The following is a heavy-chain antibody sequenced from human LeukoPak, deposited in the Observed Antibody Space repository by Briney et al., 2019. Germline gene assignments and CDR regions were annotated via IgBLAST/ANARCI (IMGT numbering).Heavy chain of an antibody. CDR1: GYTFTSYD. CDR3: ARGRADYGDYVFDP. CDR2: MNPNSGNT. J-gene: IGHJ5*02. V-gene: IGHV1-8*01. Sequence: ASVKVSCKASGYTFTSYDINWVRQATGQGLEWVGWMNPNSGNTGYAQKFQGRVTVTRNTSISTAYMELSSLRSEDTAVYYCARGRADYGDYVFDPWGQGTLVTVSS. D-gene: IGHD4-17*01.